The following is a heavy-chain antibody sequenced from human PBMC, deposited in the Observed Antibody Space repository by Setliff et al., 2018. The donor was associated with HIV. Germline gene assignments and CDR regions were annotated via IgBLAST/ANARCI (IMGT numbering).Heavy chain of an antibody. CDR3: ARGGLRVRGAIDSFDY. J-gene: IGHJ4*02. V-gene: IGHV4-4*09. D-gene: IGHD3-10*01. CDR1: GGSSNSYY. CDR2: IYTSGGT. Sequence: SETLSLTCTVSGGSSNSYYWSWIRQPPGKGLEWIGYIYTSGGTNYNPSLKSRVTLSVDTSKNQFSLKLNSVTAADTAVYYCARGGLRVRGAIDSFDYWGQGTLVTVSS.